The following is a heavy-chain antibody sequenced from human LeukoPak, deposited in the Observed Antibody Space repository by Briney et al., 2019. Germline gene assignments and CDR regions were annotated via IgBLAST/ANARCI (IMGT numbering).Heavy chain of an antibody. J-gene: IGHJ4*02. Sequence: GGSLRLSCAASGFTFSNYGMHWVRQAPGKGLEWLALIRYDGSNKYYADSVKGQFTISRDNSKNTLYLQMNSLRAEDTAVYYCAKSYCSGGSCFSDYWGQGTLVTVSS. V-gene: IGHV3-30*02. CDR2: IRYDGSNK. D-gene: IGHD2-15*01. CDR1: GFTFSNYG. CDR3: AKSYCSGGSCFSDY.